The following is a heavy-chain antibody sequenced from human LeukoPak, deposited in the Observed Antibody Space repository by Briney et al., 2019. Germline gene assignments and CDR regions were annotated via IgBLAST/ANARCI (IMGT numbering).Heavy chain of an antibody. Sequence: PSETLSLTCTVSGGSISSYYWSWIRQPPGKGLEWIGYIYYSGSTNYNPSLKSRVTISVDTSKNQFSLKLSSVTAAVTAVYYCARGGYSGSHFDYWGQGTLVTVSS. CDR2: IYYSGST. D-gene: IGHD1-26*01. J-gene: IGHJ4*02. CDR1: GGSISSYY. V-gene: IGHV4-59*01. CDR3: ARGGYSGSHFDY.